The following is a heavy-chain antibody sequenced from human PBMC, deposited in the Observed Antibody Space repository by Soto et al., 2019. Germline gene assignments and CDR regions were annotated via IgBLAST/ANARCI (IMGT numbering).Heavy chain of an antibody. Sequence: QVQLVESGGGLVKPRGSLRLSCAASRFTFSDYYMSWIRQAPGKGLEWVSYINSSSTYTNYADSVKGRFTISRDNAKNSLYLQMNSLRAEDTAVYYCARIIAAAGGRRYFDLWGRGTLVTVSS. D-gene: IGHD6-13*01. CDR1: RFTFSDYY. V-gene: IGHV3-11*05. CDR3: ARIIAAAGGRRYFDL. CDR2: INSSSTYT. J-gene: IGHJ2*01.